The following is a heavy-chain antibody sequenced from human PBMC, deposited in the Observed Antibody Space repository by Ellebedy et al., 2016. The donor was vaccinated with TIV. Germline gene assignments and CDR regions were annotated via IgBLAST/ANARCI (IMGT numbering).Heavy chain of an antibody. J-gene: IGHJ4*02. CDR2: INQGGSET. Sequence: GGSLRLXCAASGFTFSTYWMSWVRQAPGKGLEWVANINQGGSETYYVDSVKGRFTMSRDNAKNSLYLQLNSLRAEDTAVYYCAKDTNGANSPVDYWGQGTLVTVSS. CDR3: AKDTNGANSPVDY. V-gene: IGHV3-7*01. D-gene: IGHD1-1*01. CDR1: GFTFSTYW.